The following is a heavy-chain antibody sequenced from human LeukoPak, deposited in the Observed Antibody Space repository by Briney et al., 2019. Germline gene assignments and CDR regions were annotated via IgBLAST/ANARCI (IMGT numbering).Heavy chain of an antibody. J-gene: IGHJ6*04. Sequence: SETLSLTCALYGGSFSGYYWSWIRQSPGKGLEWVGEINHSGSTNYNPSLKSRVTISVDTSKNQFSLKLSSVTAADTAVYYCARIVVVPAAMREYYYDYGMDVWGKGTTITVSS. CDR1: GGSFSGYY. V-gene: IGHV4-34*01. CDR3: ARIVVVPAAMREYYYDYGMDV. D-gene: IGHD2-2*01. CDR2: INHSGST.